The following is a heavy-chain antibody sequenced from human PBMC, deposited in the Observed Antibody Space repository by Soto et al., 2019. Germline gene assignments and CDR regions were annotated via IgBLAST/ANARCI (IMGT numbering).Heavy chain of an antibody. V-gene: IGHV4-59*08. J-gene: IGHJ4*02. CDR3: ARQAQVAGPDY. D-gene: IGHD2-15*01. CDR1: GGSISSYY. CDR2: IYYSGST. Sequence: PSETLSLTCTVSGGSISSYYWSWIRQPPGKGLEWIGYIYYSGSTNYNPSLKSRVTISVDTSKNQFSLKLSSVTAADTAVYYCARQAQVAGPDYWGQGTLVTVSS.